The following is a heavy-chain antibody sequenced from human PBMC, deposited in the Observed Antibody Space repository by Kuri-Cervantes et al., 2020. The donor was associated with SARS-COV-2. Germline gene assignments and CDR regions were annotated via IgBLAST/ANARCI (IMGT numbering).Heavy chain of an antibody. V-gene: IGHV4-39*07. CDR2: INHSGST. J-gene: IGHJ4*02. CDR1: GGSISSGDYY. Sequence: SETLSLTCTVSGGSISSGDYYWSWIRQPPGKGLEWIGEINHSGSTNYNPSLKSRVTISVDTSKNQFSLKLSSVTAADTAVYYCARGRIRPFDYWGQGTLVTVSS. CDR3: ARGRIRPFDY.